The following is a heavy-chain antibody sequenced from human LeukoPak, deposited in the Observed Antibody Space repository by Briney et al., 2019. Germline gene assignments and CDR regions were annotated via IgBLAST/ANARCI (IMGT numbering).Heavy chain of an antibody. CDR3: AAAGYYYDSSGYYFDY. CDR1: GYTFTSYD. D-gene: IGHD3-22*01. V-gene: IGHV1-8*01. J-gene: IGHJ4*02. Sequence: ASVKVSCKASGYTFTSYDINWVRQATGQGLEWMGWMNPNSGNTGYAQKFQGRVTMTRNTSISTAYMELSSLRSEDTAVYYCAAAGYYYDSSGYYFDYWGQGTLVTVSS. CDR2: MNPNSGNT.